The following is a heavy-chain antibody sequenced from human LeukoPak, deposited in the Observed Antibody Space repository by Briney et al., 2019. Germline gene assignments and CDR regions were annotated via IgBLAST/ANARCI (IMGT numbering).Heavy chain of an antibody. CDR3: ARGGGLDV. J-gene: IGHJ6*02. V-gene: IGHV3-7*03. Sequence: PGGSLRLSCAASGFTFSSYWMNWARQAPGKGLEWVASINHNGNVNYYVDSVKGPFTISRDNAKNSLYLQMSNLRAEDTAVYFCARGGGLDVWGQGATVTVSS. CDR2: INHNGNVN. CDR1: GFTFSSYW. D-gene: IGHD3-16*01.